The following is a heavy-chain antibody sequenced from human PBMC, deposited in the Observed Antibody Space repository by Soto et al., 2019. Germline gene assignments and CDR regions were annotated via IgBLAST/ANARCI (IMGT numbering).Heavy chain of an antibody. Sequence: EVQLVESGGGLVQPGGSLRLSCATSGFTFSSYEMNWVRQAPGKGLEWVSYISSSDSAIYYADSVKGRFTISRDNAKNSLYLQMNSLRAEDTAVYYCASLEMATMQGWGRGPLVTVSS. D-gene: IGHD3-3*01. CDR3: ASLEMATMQG. CDR1: GFTFSSYE. V-gene: IGHV3-48*03. J-gene: IGHJ4*02. CDR2: ISSSDSAI.